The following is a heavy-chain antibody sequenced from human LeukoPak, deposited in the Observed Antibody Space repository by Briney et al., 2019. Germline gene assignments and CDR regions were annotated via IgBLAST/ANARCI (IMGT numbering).Heavy chain of an antibody. CDR2: ISSSSSYI. J-gene: IGHJ4*02. Sequence: PGGSLRLSCAASGFTLSSYSMNWVRQAPGKGLEWVSSISSSSSYIYYADSVKGRFTISRDNAKNSLYLQMNSLRAEDTAVYYCARVTAYYYDSSGYFDQWGQGTLVTVFS. CDR1: GFTLSSYS. CDR3: ARVTAYYYDSSGYFDQ. D-gene: IGHD3-22*01. V-gene: IGHV3-21*01.